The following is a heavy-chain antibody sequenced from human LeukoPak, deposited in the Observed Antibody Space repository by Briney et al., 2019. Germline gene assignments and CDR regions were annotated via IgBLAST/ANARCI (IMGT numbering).Heavy chain of an antibody. CDR1: GFSLYSSGVG. Sequence: SGPTLVNPTQTLTLTCTFSGFSLYSSGVGVGWIRQPPGKALEWLAVIYWDDDKRYNPSLRSRLTMSKGASKSQVFLVMSNMDPVDTATYYCAHRRPGHLTGWDNSYFDNWGQGTLVTVSS. CDR2: IYWDDDK. V-gene: IGHV2-5*02. J-gene: IGHJ4*02. CDR3: AHRRPGHLTGWDNSYFDN. D-gene: IGHD1/OR15-1a*01.